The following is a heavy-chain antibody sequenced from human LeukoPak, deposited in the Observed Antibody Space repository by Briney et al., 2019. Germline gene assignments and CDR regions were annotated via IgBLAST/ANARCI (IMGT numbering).Heavy chain of an antibody. J-gene: IGHJ4*02. D-gene: IGHD1-1*01. Sequence: GGSLRLSCAASGFTFSSYGMHWIRQAPGKGLEWVAFIRYDGSNKYYADSVKGRFTISRDNSKNTLYLQMNSLRAEDTAVYYCAKDKGFGTGTLDYWGQGTLVTVSS. CDR1: GFTFSSYG. CDR2: IRYDGSNK. CDR3: AKDKGFGTGTLDY. V-gene: IGHV3-30*02.